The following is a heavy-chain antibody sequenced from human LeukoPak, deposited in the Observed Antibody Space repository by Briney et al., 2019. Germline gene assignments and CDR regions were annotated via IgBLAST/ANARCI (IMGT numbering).Heavy chain of an antibody. CDR2: ISSSGTTI. Sequence: GGSLRLSCAASGFTFSNYDMNWVRQAPGRELEWVSYISSSGTTIYYADSVKGRFTISRDDAKNSVYLQMNSLRDEDTAVYYCARERGGNSAIDYWGQGTLVTVSS. CDR3: ARERGGNSAIDY. J-gene: IGHJ4*02. D-gene: IGHD4-23*01. V-gene: IGHV3-48*03. CDR1: GFTFSNYD.